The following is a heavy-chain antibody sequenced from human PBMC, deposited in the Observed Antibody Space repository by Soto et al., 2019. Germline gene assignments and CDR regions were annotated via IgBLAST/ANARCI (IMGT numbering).Heavy chain of an antibody. V-gene: IGHV4-31*03. J-gene: IGHJ5*02. CDR3: ARAKKGIAAAENWFDP. Sequence: QVQLQESGPGLVKPSQTLSLTCTVSGGSISSGGYYWSWIRQHPGKGQEWIGYIYYSGSTYYNPSLKSRVTISVVTSKNQFSLKLSSVTAADTAVYYCARAKKGIAAAENWFDPWGQGTLVTVSS. CDR1: GGSISSGGYY. CDR2: IYYSGST. D-gene: IGHD6-13*01.